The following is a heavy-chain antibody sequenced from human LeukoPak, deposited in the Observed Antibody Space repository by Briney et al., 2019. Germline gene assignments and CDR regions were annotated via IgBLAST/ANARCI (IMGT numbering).Heavy chain of an antibody. CDR2: IYHSGGA. J-gene: IGHJ4*02. D-gene: IGHD3-10*01. CDR1: GGSISSGDYY. V-gene: IGHV4-30-4*01. Sequence: SETLSLTCTVSGGSISSGDYYWSWIRQPPGKGLEWFGYIYHSGGAYYNPSLKSRLTMSIDTSRNQFSLRLSSVTAADTAVYYCARAHGSPSVRLFDTWGQGTLVTVSS. CDR3: ARAHGSPSVRLFDT.